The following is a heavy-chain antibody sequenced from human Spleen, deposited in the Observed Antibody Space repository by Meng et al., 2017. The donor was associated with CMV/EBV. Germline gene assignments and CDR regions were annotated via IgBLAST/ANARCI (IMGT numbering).Heavy chain of an antibody. Sequence: AASGFTFSDYPMHWVRQAPGKGLEWVAVISYDGSNKYYADSVKGRLTISRDNSKNTLYLQVNSLTAEDTAVFYCAREGSNWYHYFDFWGQGTLVTVSS. CDR1: GFTFSDYP. CDR3: AREGSNWYHYFDF. D-gene: IGHD6-13*01. J-gene: IGHJ4*02. V-gene: IGHV3-30-3*01. CDR2: ISYDGSNK.